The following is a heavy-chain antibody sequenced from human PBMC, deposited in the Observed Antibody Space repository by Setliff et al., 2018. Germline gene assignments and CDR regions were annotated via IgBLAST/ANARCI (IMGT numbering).Heavy chain of an antibody. J-gene: IGHJ6*03. D-gene: IGHD3-3*01. Sequence: ASVKVSCKASGYIFNDFYIHWVRQAPGQGLEWMGWISPKSGCTNYAQKFQGRVNMNRNNSISTAYIELNSLRFEDTAVYYCARGALVLQFLEWLPRYYYMDVWGKGTTVTVSS. CDR1: GYIFNDFY. CDR3: ARGALVLQFLEWLPRYYYMDV. V-gene: IGHV1-2*02. CDR2: ISPKSGCT.